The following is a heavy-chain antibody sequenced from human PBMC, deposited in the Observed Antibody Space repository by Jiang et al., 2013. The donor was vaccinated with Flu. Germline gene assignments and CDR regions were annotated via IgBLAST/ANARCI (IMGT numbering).Heavy chain of an antibody. D-gene: IGHD3-10*01. CDR3: ARTLGVTDDYFDY. J-gene: IGHJ4*02. CDR1: GGSISSYY. V-gene: IGHV4-59*01. Sequence: GLVKPSETLSLTCTVSGGSISSYYWSWIRQPPGKGLEWIGYIYYSGSTNYNSSLKSRVTISVDTSKNQFSLKLSSVTAADTAVYYCARTLGVTDDYFDYWGQGTLVTVSS. CDR2: IYYSGST.